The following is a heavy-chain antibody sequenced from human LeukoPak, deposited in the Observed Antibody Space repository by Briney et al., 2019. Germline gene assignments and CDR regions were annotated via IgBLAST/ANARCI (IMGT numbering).Heavy chain of an antibody. CDR3: AKDKGGSGWYFDY. J-gene: IGHJ4*02. CDR2: ISYDGSNK. D-gene: IGHD6-19*01. Sequence: PGGSLRLSCAASGFTFSSYGMHWVRQAPGKGLEWVAVISYDGSNKYYADSVKGRFTISRDNSKNTLYLQMISLRAEDTAVYYCAKDKGGSGWYFDYWGQGTLVTVSS. V-gene: IGHV3-30*18. CDR1: GFTFSSYG.